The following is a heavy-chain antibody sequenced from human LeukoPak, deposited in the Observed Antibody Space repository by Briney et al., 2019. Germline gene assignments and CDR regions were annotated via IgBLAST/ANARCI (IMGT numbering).Heavy chain of an antibody. CDR1: GYSISSGYY. CDR3: AKSNGYGLVDI. Sequence: SETLSLTCTVSGYSISSGYYWGWIRPPPGKGLEWLGSIFHSGSTYYSPSLRSRVTISLDTSRNQFSLKLNSVTAADTAVYYCAKSNGYGLVDIWGQGTMVTVSS. CDR2: IFHSGST. J-gene: IGHJ3*02. D-gene: IGHD3-10*01. V-gene: IGHV4-38-2*02.